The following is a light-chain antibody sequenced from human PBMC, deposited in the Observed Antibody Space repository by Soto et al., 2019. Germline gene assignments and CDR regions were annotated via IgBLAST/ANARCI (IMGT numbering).Light chain of an antibody. J-gene: IGKJ1*01. CDR3: QHYNSYPEA. CDR1: QSISSL. V-gene: IGKV1-5*01. CDR2: DAS. Sequence: DIQMTQSPSTLSASVGDRVTLTCRASQSISSLLAWYQQKPGKAPKLLIYDASSLESGVPSRFSGSGSGTEFTLTISSLQPDDFATYYCQHYNSYPEAFGQGTKVDI.